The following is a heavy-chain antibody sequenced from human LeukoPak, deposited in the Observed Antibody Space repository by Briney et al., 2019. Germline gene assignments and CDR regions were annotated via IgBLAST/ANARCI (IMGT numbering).Heavy chain of an antibody. CDR3: ARDCGGDCYPPYYYYYYMDV. CDR2: INTDGSST. Sequence: GGSLRLSCAASGFTFSSYWMHWVRRAPGKGLVWVSRINTDGSSTSYADSVKGRFTISRDNAKNTLYLQMNSLRAEDTAVYYCARDCGGDCYPPYYYYYYMDVWGKGTTVTVSS. V-gene: IGHV3-74*01. J-gene: IGHJ6*03. CDR1: GFTFSSYW. D-gene: IGHD2-21*01.